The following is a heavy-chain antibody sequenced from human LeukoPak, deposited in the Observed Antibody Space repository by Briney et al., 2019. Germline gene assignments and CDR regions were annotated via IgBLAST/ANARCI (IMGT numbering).Heavy chain of an antibody. Sequence: GGSLRLSCAASGFTFSTYAMSWVRQAPGKGLEWVSGISDSGVRTHYADSVKGRFTIPRDNSKNTLYLQMNSLRAEDTAVYHCASGSYYEDYFDYWGQGILVTVSS. J-gene: IGHJ4*02. CDR3: ASGSYYEDYFDY. V-gene: IGHV3-23*01. CDR1: GFTFSTYA. CDR2: ISDSGVRT. D-gene: IGHD1-26*01.